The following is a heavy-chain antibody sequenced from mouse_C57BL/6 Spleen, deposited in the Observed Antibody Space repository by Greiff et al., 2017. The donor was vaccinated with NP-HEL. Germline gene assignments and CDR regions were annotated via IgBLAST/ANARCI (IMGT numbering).Heavy chain of an antibody. Sequence: VQLQQSGPELVKPGASVKISCKASGYAFSSSWMNWVKQRPGKGLEWIGRIYPGDGDTNYNGKFKGKATLTADKSSSTAYMQLSSLTSEDSAVYFCARKWQGYFDYWGQGTTLTVSS. CDR2: IYPGDGDT. CDR3: ARKWQGYFDY. CDR1: GYAFSSSW. J-gene: IGHJ2*01. V-gene: IGHV1-82*01.